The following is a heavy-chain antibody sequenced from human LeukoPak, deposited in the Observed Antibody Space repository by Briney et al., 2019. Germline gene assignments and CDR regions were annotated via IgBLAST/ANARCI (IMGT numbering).Heavy chain of an antibody. V-gene: IGHV1-24*01. D-gene: IGHD3-22*01. CDR1: GGTFSSYA. CDR3: ATLFLSYYYDSSGYHY. CDR2: FDPEDGET. Sequence: ASVKVSCKASGGTFSSYAISWVRQAPGQGLEWMGGFDPEDGETIYAQKFQGRVTMTEDTSTDTAYMELSSLRSEDTAVYYCATLFLSYYYDSSGYHYWGQGTLVTVSS. J-gene: IGHJ4*02.